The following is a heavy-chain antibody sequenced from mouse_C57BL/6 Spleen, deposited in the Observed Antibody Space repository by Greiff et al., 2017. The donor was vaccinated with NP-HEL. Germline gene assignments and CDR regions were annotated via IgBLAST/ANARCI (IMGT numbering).Heavy chain of an antibody. CDR1: GYTFTSYW. Sequence: VQLQQSGAELVKPGASVKMSCKASGYTFTSYWITWVKQRPGQGLEWIGDIYPGSGSTNYNEKFKSKATLTVDTSSSTAYMQLSSLTSEDSAVYYCARSAYYDYDGGSYWGQGTLVTVSA. D-gene: IGHD2-4*01. CDR3: ARSAYYDYDGGSY. V-gene: IGHV1-55*01. CDR2: IYPGSGST. J-gene: IGHJ3*01.